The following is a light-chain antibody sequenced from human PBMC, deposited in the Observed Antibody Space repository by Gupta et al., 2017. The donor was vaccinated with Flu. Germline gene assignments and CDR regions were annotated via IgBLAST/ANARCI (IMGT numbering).Light chain of an antibody. V-gene: IGLV2-14*01. CDR3: NSYTSSSTVV. CDR1: SSDVGGYNY. CDR2: EVS. Sequence: QSALTQPASVSGSPGQSLTISCTGTSSDVGGYNYVSWYQQHPGKAPKLMIYEVSNRPSGVSNRFSGSKSGNTASLTISGLQAEDEADYYCNSYTSSSTVVFGGGTKLTVL. J-gene: IGLJ2*01.